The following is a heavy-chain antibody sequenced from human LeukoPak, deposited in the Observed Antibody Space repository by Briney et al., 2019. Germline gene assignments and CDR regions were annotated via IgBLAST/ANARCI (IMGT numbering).Heavy chain of an antibody. CDR3: ARELRSYPDY. D-gene: IGHD1-26*01. Sequence: GGSLRLSCAASGFTFSSYEMNWVRQAPGKGLEWVSYISSSGSTIYYADSVKGRFTISRDNAKDSLYLQVNSLRAEDTAVYYCARELRSYPDYWGQGALVTVSS. CDR1: GFTFSSYE. J-gene: IGHJ4*02. CDR2: ISSSGSTI. V-gene: IGHV3-48*03.